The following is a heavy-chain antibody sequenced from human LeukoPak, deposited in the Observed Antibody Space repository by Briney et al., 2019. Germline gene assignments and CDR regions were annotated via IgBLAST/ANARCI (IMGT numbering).Heavy chain of an antibody. J-gene: IGHJ3*02. CDR1: GYTFTGYY. CDR2: INPNSGGT. Sequence: ASVRVSCKASGYTFTGYYMHWVRQAPGQGLEWMGWINPNSGGTNYAQKFQGRVTMTRDMSTSTVYMELSSLRSEDTAVYYCAREPSTTVIGIDAFDIWGQGTMVTVSS. V-gene: IGHV1-2*02. D-gene: IGHD4-11*01. CDR3: AREPSTTVIGIDAFDI.